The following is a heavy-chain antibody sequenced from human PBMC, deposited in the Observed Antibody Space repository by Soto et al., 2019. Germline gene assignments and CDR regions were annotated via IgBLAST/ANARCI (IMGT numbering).Heavy chain of an antibody. D-gene: IGHD5-12*01. J-gene: IGHJ3*02. CDR3: AKDVAGWLQLNDAFDI. V-gene: IGHV3-30*18. Sequence: SLRLSCAASGFTFSTYGMHWVRQAPGKGLEWVAVISYDGSNKYYADSVKGRFTISRDNSKNTLYLQMNSLRTEDTAMYYCAKDVAGWLQLNDAFDIWGQGTMVTVSS. CDR2: ISYDGSNK. CDR1: GFTFSTYG.